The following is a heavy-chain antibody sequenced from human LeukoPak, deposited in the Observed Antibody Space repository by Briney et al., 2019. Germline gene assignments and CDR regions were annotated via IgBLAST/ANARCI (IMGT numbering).Heavy chain of an antibody. J-gene: IGHJ1*01. V-gene: IGHV1-2*02. Sequence: ASVKVSCKASGYTFTGYYMHWVRQAPGQGLELMGWINPNSGGTNYAQKFQGRVTMTRDTSISTAYMELSRLRSDDTAVYYCARVPRLVAVAGTKYFQHWGQGTLVTVSS. D-gene: IGHD6-19*01. CDR3: ARVPRLVAVAGTKYFQH. CDR1: GYTFTGYY. CDR2: INPNSGGT.